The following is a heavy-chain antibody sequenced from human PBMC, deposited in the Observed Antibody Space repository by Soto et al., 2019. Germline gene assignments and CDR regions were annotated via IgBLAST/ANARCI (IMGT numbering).Heavy chain of an antibody. J-gene: IGHJ4*02. D-gene: IGHD3-10*01. Sequence: SETLSLTCTVSGGSISSSTYYWGWIRQPPGKGLEWIGSFYYSGSTYYYTSLKSRVTISGDTSENQISLKLRSVTAADTAVYYCARQVVDGTVTGSGSFDYWGQGTLVTVSS. CDR3: ARQVVDGTVTGSGSFDY. CDR2: FYYSGST. V-gene: IGHV4-39*01. CDR1: GGSISSSTYY.